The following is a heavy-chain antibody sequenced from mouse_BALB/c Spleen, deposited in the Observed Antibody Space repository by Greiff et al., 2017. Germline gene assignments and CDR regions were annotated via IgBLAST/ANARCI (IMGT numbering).Heavy chain of an antibody. Sequence: EVKLMESGGGLVQPGGSLRLSCATSGFNFTDYYMSWVRQPPGKALEWLGFIRNKANGYTTEYSASVKGRFTISRDNSQSILYLQMNTLRAEDSATYYCARDRGDYAMDYWGQGTSVTVSS. CDR1: GFNFTDYY. CDR3: ARDRGDYAMDY. V-gene: IGHV7-3*02. CDR2: IRNKANGYTT. J-gene: IGHJ4*01.